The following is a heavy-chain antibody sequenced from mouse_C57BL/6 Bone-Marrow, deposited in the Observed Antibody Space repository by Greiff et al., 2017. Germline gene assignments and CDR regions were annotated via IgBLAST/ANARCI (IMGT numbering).Heavy chain of an antibody. Sequence: EVQLQESGPELVKPGASVKIPCKASGYTFTDYNMDWVKQSHGKSLEWIGDINPNNGGTIYNQKFKGKATLTVDKSSSTAYMELRSLTSEDTAVYYCARRAYYYGKGYFDYWGQGTTLTVSS. CDR2: INPNNGGT. D-gene: IGHD1-1*01. J-gene: IGHJ2*01. V-gene: IGHV1-18*01. CDR3: ARRAYYYGKGYFDY. CDR1: GYTFTDYN.